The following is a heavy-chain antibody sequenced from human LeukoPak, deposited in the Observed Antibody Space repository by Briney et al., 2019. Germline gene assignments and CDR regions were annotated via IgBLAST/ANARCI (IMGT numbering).Heavy chain of an antibody. V-gene: IGHV3-23*01. Sequence: GGSLRLSCAASGFTFSSYAMSWVRQAPGKGLEWVSAISGSGGSTYYADSVKGRFTISRDNSKKTLYLQMNSLRAEDTAVYYCAKDRSGYNYPYYFDYWGQGTLVTVSS. CDR1: GFTFSSYA. J-gene: IGHJ4*02. CDR2: ISGSGGST. D-gene: IGHD5-12*01. CDR3: AKDRSGYNYPYYFDY.